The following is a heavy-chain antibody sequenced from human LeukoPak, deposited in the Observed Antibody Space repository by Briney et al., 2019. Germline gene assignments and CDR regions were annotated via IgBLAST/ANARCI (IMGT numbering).Heavy chain of an antibody. CDR2: INPNSGDT. CDR1: GYTFTGYY. CDR3: ARASGSYWWFDS. Sequence: ASVKVSCKASGYTFTGYYMHWVRQAPGQGLEWMGWINPNSGDTNYAQKFQGSVTMTRDTPISTVYMELRRLRSDDTAVYYCARASGSYWWFDSWGQGTLVTVSS. D-gene: IGHD1-26*01. V-gene: IGHV1-2*02. J-gene: IGHJ5*01.